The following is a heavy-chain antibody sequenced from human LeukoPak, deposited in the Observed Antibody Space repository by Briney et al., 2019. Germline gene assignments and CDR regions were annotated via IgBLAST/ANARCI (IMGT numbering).Heavy chain of an antibody. CDR2: IIGGAGST. V-gene: IGHV3-23*01. D-gene: IGHD2-2*01. CDR1: GFTVSKHG. Sequence: GGSLRLSCAASGFTVSKHGMSWVRQAPGKGLEWVSGIIGGAGSTYYADSVKGRFTISRGNSKNTLYLQMNSLRAEDTAVYYCTHGSMYQLDYWGQGTLVTVSS. CDR3: THGSMYQLDY. J-gene: IGHJ4*02.